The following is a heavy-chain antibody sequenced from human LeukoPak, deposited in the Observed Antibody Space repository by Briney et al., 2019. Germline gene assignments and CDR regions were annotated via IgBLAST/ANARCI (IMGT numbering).Heavy chain of an antibody. CDR2: IYHSGST. CDR1: GYSLSSGYY. Sequence: SETLSLTCTVSGYSLSSGYYWGWIRQPPGKGLEWIGSIYHSGSTYYNPSLKSRVTISVDTSKNQFSLKLSSVTAADTAVYYCARDGCSSTSCREAFDIWGQGTMVTVSS. V-gene: IGHV4-38-2*02. CDR3: ARDGCSSTSCREAFDI. J-gene: IGHJ3*02. D-gene: IGHD2-2*01.